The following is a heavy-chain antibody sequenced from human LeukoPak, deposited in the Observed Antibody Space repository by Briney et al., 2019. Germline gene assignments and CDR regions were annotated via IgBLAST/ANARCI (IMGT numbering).Heavy chain of an antibody. CDR2: ISGDGGST. CDR1: GFMFHDYA. CDR3: AGESESSGWYDY. D-gene: IGHD6-19*01. Sequence: GGSLRLSCAAPGFMFHDYAIHWVRQAPGKGLEWVSLISGDGGSTFYAYSVKGRFTISRDNSKNSLYLQMNSLRSDDTALYYCAGESESSGWYDYWGQGTLVTVSS. J-gene: IGHJ4*02. V-gene: IGHV3-43*02.